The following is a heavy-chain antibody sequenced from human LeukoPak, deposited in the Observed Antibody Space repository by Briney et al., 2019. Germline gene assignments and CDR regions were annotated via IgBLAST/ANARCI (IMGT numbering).Heavy chain of an antibody. CDR2: VYYSGST. Sequence: SETLSLTCAVSGYSISSGDYWGWIQPPPGKGLERIGSVYYSGSTHYNPSLKSRVTISVDRSRNQFSLRLSSVTAADTAVYYCARNSTVTSPSTGYFDYWGQGTLATVSS. D-gene: IGHD4-17*01. V-gene: IGHV4-38-2*01. J-gene: IGHJ4*02. CDR3: ARNSTVTSPSTGYFDY. CDR1: GYSISSGDY.